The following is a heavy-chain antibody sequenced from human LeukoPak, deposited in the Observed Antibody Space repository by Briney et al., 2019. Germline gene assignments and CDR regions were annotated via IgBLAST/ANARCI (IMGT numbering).Heavy chain of an antibody. CDR3: ARGLVVVTAVPLWGPHNWFDT. V-gene: IGHV1-46*01. D-gene: IGHD2-21*02. CDR1: GYILTNYY. Sequence: ASVKVSCKTSGYILTNYYIHWVRQAPGQGLEWMGIINPSDGNTTYAQKFQGRVTMTGDMSTSTVYMELSSLRSEDTALYYCARGLVVVTAVPLWGPHNWFDTWGQGTLVTVSS. CDR2: INPSDGNT. J-gene: IGHJ5*02.